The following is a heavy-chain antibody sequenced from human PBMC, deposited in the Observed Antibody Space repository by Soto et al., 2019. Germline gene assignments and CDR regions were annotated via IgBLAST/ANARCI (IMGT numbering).Heavy chain of an antibody. D-gene: IGHD1-26*01. V-gene: IGHV4-59*01. J-gene: IGHJ4*02. CDR2: IYYSGST. CDR3: ARERGATDY. CDR1: GGSISSYY. Sequence: SETLSLTCTVSGGSISSYYWSWIRQPPGKGLEWIGYIYYSGSTNYNPSLKSRVTISVDTSKNQFSLKLSSVTAADTAVYYCARERGATDYWGQGTLVTVS.